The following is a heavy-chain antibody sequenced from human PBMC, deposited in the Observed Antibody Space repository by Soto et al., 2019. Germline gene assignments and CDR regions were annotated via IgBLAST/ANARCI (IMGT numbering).Heavy chain of an antibody. J-gene: IGHJ4*02. V-gene: IGHV4-31*03. CDR1: GGSISSGGYY. CDR3: ARADYDVWSGYASGFDY. Sequence: SETLSLTCTVSGGSISSGGYYWGWIRQHPGKGLEWIGHIYYSGSTYYNPSLKSRVTISVDTSTNQFSLNLSSVTAADTAVYYCARADYDVWSGYASGFDYWGQGTLVTVSS. CDR2: IYYSGST. D-gene: IGHD3-3*01.